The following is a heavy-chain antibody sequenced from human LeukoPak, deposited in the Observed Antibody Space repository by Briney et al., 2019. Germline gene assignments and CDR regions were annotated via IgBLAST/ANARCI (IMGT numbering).Heavy chain of an antibody. Sequence: PSETLSLTCTVSGGSITNFYWSWIRQPAGKGLEWIGRISSTGSTNYNPSLKSRLTMLVDTSKNRFSLRLTSVTAADTAVYYCARASYCSDTIYYNLAWFGPWGQGTPVTVSS. D-gene: IGHD2-2*02. V-gene: IGHV4-4*07. J-gene: IGHJ5*02. CDR1: GGSITNFY. CDR3: ARASYCSDTIYYNLAWFGP. CDR2: ISSTGST.